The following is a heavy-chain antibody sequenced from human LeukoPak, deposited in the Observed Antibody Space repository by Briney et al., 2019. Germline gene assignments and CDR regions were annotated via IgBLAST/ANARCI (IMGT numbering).Heavy chain of an antibody. D-gene: IGHD6-19*01. Sequence: PSETLSLTCTVSGGSIISYYWSWFRQPPGKKLEWIGYIYSIGSTNYNPSLESRVIISVDTSKKQVSLKLNSVTAADTAVYFCARGEGSGWYWAFDIWGQGTMVTVS. J-gene: IGHJ3*02. CDR3: ARGEGSGWYWAFDI. CDR1: GGSIISYY. CDR2: IYSIGST. V-gene: IGHV4-59*01.